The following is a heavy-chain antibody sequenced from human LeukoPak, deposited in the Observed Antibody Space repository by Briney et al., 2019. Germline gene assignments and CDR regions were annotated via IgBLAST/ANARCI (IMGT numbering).Heavy chain of an antibody. CDR2: IGYDGANT. Sequence: PGGSLRLSCAASGFTLSTYSMSWVRQAPGKGLEWVSSIGYDGANTYYADSVKGRFTIARDNRKNTLYLQMNSLRAEDTAVYFCAKRGVVIRVILVGFHKEAYYFESWGQGALVTVSS. V-gene: IGHV3-23*01. D-gene: IGHD3/OR15-3a*01. CDR1: GFTLSTYS. J-gene: IGHJ4*02. CDR3: AKRGVVIRVILVGFHKEAYYFES.